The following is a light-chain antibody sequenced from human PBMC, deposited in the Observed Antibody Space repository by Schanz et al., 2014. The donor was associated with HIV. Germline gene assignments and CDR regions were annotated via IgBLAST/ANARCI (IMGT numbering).Light chain of an antibody. J-gene: IGLJ3*02. V-gene: IGLV2-14*01. CDR3: SSYTSSSTRV. CDR1: SSDVGGYNY. CDR2: DVS. Sequence: QSALTQPPSASGSPGQSITISCTGTSSDVGGYNYVSWYQQHPGKAPKLMIYDVSDRPSGVSNRFSGSKSGNTASLTISGLQAEDEADYYCSSYTSSSTRVFGGGTKLIVL.